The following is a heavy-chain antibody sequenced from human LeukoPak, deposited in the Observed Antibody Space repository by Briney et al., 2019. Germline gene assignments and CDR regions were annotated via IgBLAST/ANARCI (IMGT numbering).Heavy chain of an antibody. Sequence: GESLKISCKGSGYSFTSYWIGWVRQMPGKGLEWMGIISGDESDTRYSPSFQGQVTISADKSISTTYLQWSSLKASDTAMYYCATPNYFGSGSYYDAFDIWGQGTMVTVSS. V-gene: IGHV5-51*01. CDR3: ATPNYFGSGSYYDAFDI. CDR1: GYSFTSYW. CDR2: ISGDESDT. J-gene: IGHJ3*02. D-gene: IGHD3-10*01.